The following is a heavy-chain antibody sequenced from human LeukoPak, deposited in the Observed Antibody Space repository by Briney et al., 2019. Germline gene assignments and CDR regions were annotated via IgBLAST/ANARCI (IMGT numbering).Heavy chain of an antibody. J-gene: IGHJ4*02. Sequence: PGGSLGLSCAASGFTFSSYSMNWVRQAPGKGLEWVSYISSSSSMIYYADSVKGRFTISRDNAKNSLYLQMKSLRDEDTAIYYCARDYGDLPARVPYFDYWGQGTLVTVSS. D-gene: IGHD4-17*01. CDR1: GFTFSSYS. CDR3: ARDYGDLPARVPYFDY. CDR2: ISSSSSMI. V-gene: IGHV3-48*02.